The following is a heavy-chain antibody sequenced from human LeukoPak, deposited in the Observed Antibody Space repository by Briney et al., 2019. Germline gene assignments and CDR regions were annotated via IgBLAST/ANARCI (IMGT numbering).Heavy chain of an antibody. CDR3: ARDSVSRGFDS. CDR1: GFTFTHFW. V-gene: IGHV3-7*01. D-gene: IGHD3-16*01. CDR2: VKQDGSEK. Sequence: GGSLRLSCAASGFTFTHFWMSWVRQAPGKGLEWVATVKQDGSEKYYVDSVKGRFTISKDNAKNSLYLQMNSLRAEDTAVYYCARDSVSRGFDSWGQGTLVTVSS. J-gene: IGHJ4*02.